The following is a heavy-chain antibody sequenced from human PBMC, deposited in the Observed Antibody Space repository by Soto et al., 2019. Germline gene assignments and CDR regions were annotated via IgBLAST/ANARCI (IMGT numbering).Heavy chain of an antibody. D-gene: IGHD3-10*01. V-gene: IGHV4-59*01. CDR1: GGSISRSY. J-gene: IGHJ4*02. Sequence: SETLSLTCSVSGGSISRSYWSWIRQPPGKGLAWIGYIYHSGSTTYNPSLKSRATISVDTSKNQISLKLSSVTAADTAVYYCARWRSGGITMVRGAFFDYWGQGTLVTVSS. CDR3: ARWRSGGITMVRGAFFDY. CDR2: IYHSGST.